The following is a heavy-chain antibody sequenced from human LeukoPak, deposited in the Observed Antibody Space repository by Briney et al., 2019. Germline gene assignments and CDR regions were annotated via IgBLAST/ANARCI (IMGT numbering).Heavy chain of an antibody. V-gene: IGHV3-74*01. CDR1: GFTLSSYW. CDR3: AREGSSSSCNFDY. Sequence: GGSLRLSCAASGFTLSSYWMYWVRQAPGKGLVWVSRINNDGTTINYADSVKGRFTISRDNAKNTLYLQMNSLRAEDTAVYYCAREGSSSSCNFDYWGQGTLVTVSS. D-gene: IGHD6-13*01. CDR2: INNDGTTI. J-gene: IGHJ4*02.